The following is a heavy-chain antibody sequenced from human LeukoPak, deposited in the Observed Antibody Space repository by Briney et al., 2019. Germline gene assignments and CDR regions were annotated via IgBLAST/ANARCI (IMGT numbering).Heavy chain of an antibody. CDR2: ISYDGSNK. Sequence: GGSLRLSCAASGFTFSSYAMHWIRQAPGKGLEWVAVISYDGSNKCYADSVKGRFTISRDNSKNTLYLQMNSLRAEDTAVYYCARDRWELLTGGAFDIWGQGTMVTVSS. CDR1: GFTFSSYA. CDR3: ARDRWELLTGGAFDI. D-gene: IGHD1-26*01. V-gene: IGHV3-30*04. J-gene: IGHJ3*02.